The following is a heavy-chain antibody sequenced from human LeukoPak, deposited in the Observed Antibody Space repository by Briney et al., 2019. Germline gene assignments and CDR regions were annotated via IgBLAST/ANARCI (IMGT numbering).Heavy chain of an antibody. CDR2: ISSSSSYI. Sequence: PGGSLRLSCAASGFTFSSYSMNWVRQAPGKGLEWVSSISSSSSYIYYADSVKGRFTISRDNAKNSLYLQMNSLRAEDTAVYCCARDAWGVVADFDYWGQGTLVTVSS. V-gene: IGHV3-21*01. J-gene: IGHJ4*02. CDR3: ARDAWGVVADFDY. D-gene: IGHD2-15*01. CDR1: GFTFSSYS.